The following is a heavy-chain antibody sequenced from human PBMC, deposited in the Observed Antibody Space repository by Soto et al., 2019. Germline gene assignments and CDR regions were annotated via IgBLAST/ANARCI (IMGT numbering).Heavy chain of an antibody. Sequence: EVQLVESGGGLVKPGGSLRLSCAASGFTFSNAWMSWVRQAPGKGLEWVGRIKSKTDGGTTDYAAPVKGRFTISRDDSKNTLYLQMNSLKTEDTAVYYCTTDGRWDGAGDFWSGSSPYWGQGTLVTVSS. CDR1: GFTFSNAW. J-gene: IGHJ4*02. CDR3: TTDGRWDGAGDFWSGSSPY. CDR2: IKSKTDGGTT. D-gene: IGHD3-3*01. V-gene: IGHV3-15*01.